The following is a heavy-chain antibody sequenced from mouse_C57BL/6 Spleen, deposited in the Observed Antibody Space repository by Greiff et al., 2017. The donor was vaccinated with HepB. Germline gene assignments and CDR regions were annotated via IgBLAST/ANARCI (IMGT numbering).Heavy chain of an antibody. Sequence: EVNVVESGGGLVKPGGSLKLSCAASGFTFSDYGMHWVRQAPEKGLEWVAYISSGSSTIYYADTVKGRFTISRDNAKNTLFLQMTSLRSEDTAMYYCARTAQAVWFAYWGQGTLVTVSA. D-gene: IGHD3-2*02. V-gene: IGHV5-17*01. J-gene: IGHJ3*01. CDR3: ARTAQAVWFAY. CDR2: ISSGSSTI. CDR1: GFTFSDYG.